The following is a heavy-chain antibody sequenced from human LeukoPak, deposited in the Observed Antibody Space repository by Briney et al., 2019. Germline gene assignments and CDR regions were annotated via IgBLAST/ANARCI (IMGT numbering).Heavy chain of an antibody. V-gene: IGHV3-30-3*01. CDR3: ARDRGFDGGTYYDFWSGYNRYYYYGMDV. CDR1: GFTFSSYA. CDR2: ISYEGSNK. J-gene: IGHJ6*02. Sequence: PGGSLRLSCAASGFTFSSYAMHWARPAPGRGLEWVAVISYEGSNKYYADSVKGRFTISRDNSKNALYLQMNSLRAEDPAVYYCARDRGFDGGTYYDFWSGYNRYYYYGMDVWGQGTTVTVSS. D-gene: IGHD3-3*01.